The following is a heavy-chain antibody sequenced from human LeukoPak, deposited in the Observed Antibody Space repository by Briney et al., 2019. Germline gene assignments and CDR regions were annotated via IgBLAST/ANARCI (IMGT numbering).Heavy chain of an antibody. J-gene: IGHJ5*02. CDR3: ARIRGYCSGGSCRRVTWFDP. D-gene: IGHD2-15*01. CDR2: INPNSGGT. CDR1: GYTFTGYY. Sequence: GASVKVSCKASGYTFTGYYMHWVRQAPGQGLEWMGWINPNSGGTNYAQKFQGRVTMTRDTSISTAYMELSRLRSDDTAVYYCARIRGYCSGGSCRRVTWFDPWGQGTLVTVSS. V-gene: IGHV1-2*02.